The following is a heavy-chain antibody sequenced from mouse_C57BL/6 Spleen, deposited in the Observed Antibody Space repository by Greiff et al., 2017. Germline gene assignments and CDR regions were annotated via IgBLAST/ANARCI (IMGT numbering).Heavy chain of an antibody. CDR1: GYSFTGYY. V-gene: IGHV1-43*01. J-gene: IGHJ1*03. Sequence: EVQLQQSGPELVKPGASVKISCKASGYSFTGYYMHWVKQSSEKCLEWIGEINPSTGGTSYNQKFKGKATLTVAKSSSTAYMQLKSLTSEDSAVYYCARGTTVVGYWYFDVWGTGTTVTVSS. D-gene: IGHD1-1*01. CDR2: INPSTGGT. CDR3: ARGTTVVGYWYFDV.